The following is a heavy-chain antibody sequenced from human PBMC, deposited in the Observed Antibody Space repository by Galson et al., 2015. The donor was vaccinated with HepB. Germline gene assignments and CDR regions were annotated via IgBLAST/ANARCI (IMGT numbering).Heavy chain of an antibody. V-gene: IGHV1-8*01. Sequence: SVTVSCKASGYTFTSYDINWVRQATGQGLEWMGWMNPNSGNTGYAQKFQGRVTMTRNTSISTAYMELSSLRSEDTAVYYCARSRGYCSSTSCRWDYYYYMDVGGKGTTVTVSS. J-gene: IGHJ6*03. CDR1: GYTFTSYD. CDR2: MNPNSGNT. CDR3: ARSRGYCSSTSCRWDYYYYMDV. D-gene: IGHD2-2*01.